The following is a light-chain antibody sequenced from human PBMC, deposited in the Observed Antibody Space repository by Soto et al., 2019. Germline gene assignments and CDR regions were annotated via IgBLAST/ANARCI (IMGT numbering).Light chain of an antibody. CDR1: QSGSDH. CDR2: RAS. CDR3: QQYIQWPLT. V-gene: IGKV3-15*01. J-gene: IGKJ1*01. Sequence: EIVMTQSPASLSVSPGERATLSCRASQSGSDHLAWYQQKPRQAPRLLIYRASTRATGIPAKFSGSGSGTEGSLTVSSLQSEDSAVYYCQQYIQWPLTFGQGTKVDIK.